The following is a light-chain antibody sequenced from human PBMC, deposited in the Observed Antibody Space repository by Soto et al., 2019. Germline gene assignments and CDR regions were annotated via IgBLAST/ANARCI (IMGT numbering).Light chain of an antibody. Sequence: DIMLTQSPATLSLSLGERATLSCRASQSVSSYLAWYQQKPGQAPRLLIYDVSNRATGIPARFSGSGSGTAFTLTISSLEPEDFAVYYYQQRFTFGQGTRLEIK. J-gene: IGKJ5*01. CDR1: QSVSSY. CDR3: QQRFT. V-gene: IGKV3-11*01. CDR2: DVS.